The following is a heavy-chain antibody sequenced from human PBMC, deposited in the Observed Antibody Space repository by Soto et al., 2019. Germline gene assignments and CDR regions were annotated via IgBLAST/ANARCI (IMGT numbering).Heavy chain of an antibody. D-gene: IGHD3-22*01. Sequence: QVQLVESGGGVVQPGRSLRLSCVASGFGFSFYGMHWVRQAPGKGLEWVAVISDDGNDKYYGDSVKGRFTISRDNSANTLFLQMTGLREEDMAVYYCAKAVVDYSDSSGYFSDFDYWGQGTLVSVSS. J-gene: IGHJ4*02. CDR1: GFGFSFYG. CDR3: AKAVVDYSDSSGYFSDFDY. CDR2: ISDDGNDK. V-gene: IGHV3-30*18.